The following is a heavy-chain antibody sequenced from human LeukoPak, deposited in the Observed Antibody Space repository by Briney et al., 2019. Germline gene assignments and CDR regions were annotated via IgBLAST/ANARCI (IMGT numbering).Heavy chain of an antibody. CDR3: ARQHFLYGDYQFFDY. CDR1: GFIFSNYA. J-gene: IGHJ4*02. D-gene: IGHD4-17*01. Sequence: GGSLRLSCAASGFIFSNYAMIWVRQAPGKGLEWVSTIGGRGGNIYYAESVKGRFTISRDNSKNTLFLQMNSLRADDTAVYYCARQHFLYGDYQFFDYWGQGTLVTVSS. V-gene: IGHV3-23*01. CDR2: IGGRGGNI.